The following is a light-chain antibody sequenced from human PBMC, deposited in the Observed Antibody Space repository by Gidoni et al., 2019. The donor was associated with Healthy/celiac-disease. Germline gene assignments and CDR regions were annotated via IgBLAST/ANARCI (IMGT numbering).Light chain of an antibody. CDR3: QQYYSTPLT. V-gene: IGKV4-1*01. Sequence: DIVMTQSPASLAVSLGERATINCKSSQSLLYSSNNKNYLAWYQQKPGQPPKLLIYWASTRESGVPDRFSGSGSGTDFTLTISSLQAEDVAVYYCQQYYSTPLTFGGGTKVEIK. CDR2: WAS. CDR1: QSLLYSSNNKNY. J-gene: IGKJ4*01.